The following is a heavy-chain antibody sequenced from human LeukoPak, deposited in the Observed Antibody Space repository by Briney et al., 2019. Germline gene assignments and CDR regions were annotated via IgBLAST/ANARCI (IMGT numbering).Heavy chain of an antibody. CDR1: GFTVSSNS. J-gene: IGHJ4*02. CDR3: ARRAGAYSHPYDY. D-gene: IGHD4/OR15-4a*01. Sequence: GGSLRLSCTVSGFTVSSNSMSWVRQAPGKGLEWVSFIYSDNTHYSGSVKGRFTISRDNSKNTLYLQMNSLRVEDTAVYYCARRAGAYSHPYDYWGQGTLVTVSS. CDR2: IYSDNT. V-gene: IGHV3-53*01.